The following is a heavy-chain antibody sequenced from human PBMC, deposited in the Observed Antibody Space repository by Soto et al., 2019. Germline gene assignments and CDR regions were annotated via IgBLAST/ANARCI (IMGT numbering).Heavy chain of an antibody. CDR1: GFTFTSSA. Sequence: ASVKVSCKASGFTFTSSAMQWVRQARGQRLEWIGWIVVGSGNTNYAQKFQERVTITRDMSTSTAYMELSSLRSEDTAVYYCAAGTMVRGAPNHYYMDVWGKGTTVTVSS. CDR2: IVVGSGNT. D-gene: IGHD3-10*01. J-gene: IGHJ6*03. V-gene: IGHV1-58*02. CDR3: AAGTMVRGAPNHYYMDV.